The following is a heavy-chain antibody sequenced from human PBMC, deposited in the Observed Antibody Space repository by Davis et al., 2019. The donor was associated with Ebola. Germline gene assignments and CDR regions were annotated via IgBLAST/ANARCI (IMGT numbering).Heavy chain of an antibody. D-gene: IGHD7-27*01. CDR2: IYYSGTT. J-gene: IGHJ4*02. Sequence: MPSETLSLTCTVSGGSISAYYWSWIRQPPGKGLEWIGDIYYSGTTHYNPSLRGRVTISVDTSKKHFSLKLGSVTAADTAVYYCARELPNWGLDYWGQGTLVTVSS. CDR1: GGSISAYY. V-gene: IGHV4-59*01. CDR3: ARELPNWGLDY.